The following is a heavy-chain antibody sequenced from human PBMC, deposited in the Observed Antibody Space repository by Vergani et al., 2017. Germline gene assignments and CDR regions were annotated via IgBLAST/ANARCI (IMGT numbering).Heavy chain of an antibody. CDR3: ASFGRIGGGAFDI. V-gene: IGHV3-48*01. Sequence: EVQLVESGGGLVQPGRSLRLSCAASGFTFSSYSMNWVRQAPGKGLEWVSYISSSSCTIYYADSVKGRFTISRDNAKNSLYLQMNSLRAEDTAVYYCASFGRIGGGAFDIWGQGTMVTVSS. D-gene: IGHD3-16*01. CDR1: GFTFSSYS. CDR2: ISSSSCTI. J-gene: IGHJ3*02.